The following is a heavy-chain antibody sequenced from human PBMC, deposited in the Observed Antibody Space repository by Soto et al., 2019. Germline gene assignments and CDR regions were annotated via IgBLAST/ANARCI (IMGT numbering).Heavy chain of an antibody. CDR1: GFNFPTFW. V-gene: IGHV5-51*01. CDR3: ARRSTYLDGMDV. D-gene: IGHD2-2*01. J-gene: IGHJ6*02. Sequence: PGESLKISCKHSGFNFPTFWIAWVRQMPGKGLEWMGIIYPGDSDTRYSPSFQGQVTISADKSISTAYLQWSSLKASDTAMYYCARRSTYLDGMDVWGQGTTVTVSS. CDR2: IYPGDSDT.